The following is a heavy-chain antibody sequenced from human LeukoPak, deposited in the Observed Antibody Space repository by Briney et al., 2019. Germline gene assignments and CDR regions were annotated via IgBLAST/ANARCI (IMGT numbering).Heavy chain of an antibody. CDR3: AREVSSGWYGSPSFDY. V-gene: IGHV1-69*04. CDR1: GGTFSRYT. Sequence: SVKVSCKASGGTFSRYTISWVRQAPGQGLEWMGSIIPILGIANYVQKFQGRVTITADKSTSTAYMELSSLRSEDTAVYYCAREVSSGWYGSPSFDYWGQGTLVTVSS. J-gene: IGHJ4*02. CDR2: IIPILGIA. D-gene: IGHD6-19*01.